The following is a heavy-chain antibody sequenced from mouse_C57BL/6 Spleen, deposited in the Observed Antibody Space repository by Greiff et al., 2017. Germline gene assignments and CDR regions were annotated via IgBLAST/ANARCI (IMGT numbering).Heavy chain of an antibody. CDR3: SYYGSSYAMDY. CDR1: GYTFTSYW. V-gene: IGHV1-64*01. D-gene: IGHD1-1*01. CDR2: IHPNSGST. J-gene: IGHJ4*01. Sequence: QVQLQQSGAELARPGASVKLSCKASGYTFTSYWMHWVKQRPGQGLEWIGMIHPNSGSTNYNEKFKSKATLTVDKSSSTAYMQLSSLTSEDSAVYYCSYYGSSYAMDYWGQGTSVTVSS.